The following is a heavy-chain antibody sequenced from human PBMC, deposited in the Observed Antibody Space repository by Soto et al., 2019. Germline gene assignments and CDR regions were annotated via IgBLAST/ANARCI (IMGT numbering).Heavy chain of an antibody. J-gene: IGHJ4*02. V-gene: IGHV2-5*02. CDR2: IYWDGDK. CDR1: GFSLSISGVG. CDR3: AHTRYDSGSYTFDY. D-gene: IGHD3-10*01. Sequence: QITLKESGPTLVKPTQTLTLTCTFSGFSLSISGVGVGWIRQPPGKPLEWLALIYWDGDKSHSPSLKSRLTITKDTSKNQVVLTLTNMDPVDTATYYCAHTRYDSGSYTFDYCGQGTLVTVSS.